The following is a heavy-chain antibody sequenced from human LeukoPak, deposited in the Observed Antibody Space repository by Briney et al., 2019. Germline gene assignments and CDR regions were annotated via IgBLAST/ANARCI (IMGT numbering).Heavy chain of an antibody. D-gene: IGHD7-27*01. Sequence: GGSLRLSRAASGFTFSSYSMNWVRQAPGKGLEWVSSISSSSSYIYYADSVKGRFTISRDNAKNSLYLQMNSLRAEDTAVYYCARVWVNWFDPWGQGTLVTVSS. CDR2: ISSSSSYI. CDR1: GFTFSSYS. V-gene: IGHV3-21*01. CDR3: ARVWVNWFDP. J-gene: IGHJ5*02.